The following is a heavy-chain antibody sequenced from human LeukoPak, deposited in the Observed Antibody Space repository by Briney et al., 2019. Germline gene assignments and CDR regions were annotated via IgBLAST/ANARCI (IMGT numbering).Heavy chain of an antibody. V-gene: IGHV4-4*07. CDR3: ARTPKTKLRYFDSYYFDY. D-gene: IGHD3-9*01. CDR1: GGSISSYY. CDR2: IYTSGST. Sequence: PSETLSLTCTVSGGSISSYYWSWIRQPAGKGLEWIGRIYTSGSTNYNPSLKSRDTISVDRSKNQFSLKLSSVTAADTAVYYCARTPKTKLRYFDSYYFDYWGQGTLVTASS. J-gene: IGHJ4*02.